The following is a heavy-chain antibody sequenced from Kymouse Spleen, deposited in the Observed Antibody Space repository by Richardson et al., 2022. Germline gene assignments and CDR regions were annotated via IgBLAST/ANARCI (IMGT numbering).Heavy chain of an antibody. V-gene: IGHV3-66*03. Sequence: EVQLVESGGGLIQPGGSLRLSCAASGFTVSSNYMSWVRQAPGKGLEWVSVIYSCGSTYYADSVKGRFTISRDNSKNTLYLQMNSLRAEDTAVYYCARDTVYYDILTGYYPYYYYYGMDVWGQGTTVTVSS. CDR2: IYSCGST. J-gene: IGHJ6*02. D-gene: IGHD3-9*01. CDR3: ARDTVYYDILTGYYPYYYYYGMDV. CDR1: GFTVSSNY.